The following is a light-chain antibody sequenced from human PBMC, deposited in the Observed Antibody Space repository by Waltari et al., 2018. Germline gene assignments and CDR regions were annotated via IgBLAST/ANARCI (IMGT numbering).Light chain of an antibody. V-gene: IGKV1-33*01. Sequence: DIQMTQSPSSLSASVGDRVTITCQASEDIKEFLNWYKQRPGKAPQLLIYDASKLATGVPSRFSGSGSGKSFTLTIGSLQPEDASIYYCQQYNILPYAFGQGTKVEI. CDR3: QQYNILPYA. CDR2: DAS. CDR1: EDIKEF. J-gene: IGKJ2*01.